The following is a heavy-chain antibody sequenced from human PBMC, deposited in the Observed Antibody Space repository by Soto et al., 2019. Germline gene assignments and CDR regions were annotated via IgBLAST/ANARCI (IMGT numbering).Heavy chain of an antibody. CDR3: ARGTITMVRGVIIGYYYYGMDV. J-gene: IGHJ6*02. CDR1: GGSVSSGSYY. Sequence: PSETLSLTCTVSGGSVSSGSYYWSWIRQPPGKGLEWIGYIYYSGSTNYNPSLKSRVTISVDTSKNQFSLKLSSVTAADAAVYYCARGTITMVRGVIIGYYYYGMDVWGQGTTVTVSS. CDR2: IYYSGST. D-gene: IGHD3-10*01. V-gene: IGHV4-61*01.